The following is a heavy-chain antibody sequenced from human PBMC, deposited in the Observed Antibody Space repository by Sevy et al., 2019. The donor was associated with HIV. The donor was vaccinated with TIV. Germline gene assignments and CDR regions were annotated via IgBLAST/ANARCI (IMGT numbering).Heavy chain of an antibody. V-gene: IGHV3-33*01. CDR1: GFILSNYG. CDR2: IWRDGTNK. Sequence: GGSLRLSCAASGFILSNYGMHWVRQAPGKGVEWVAVIWRDGTNKFYADSVKGRFTFSRDDSKSTLFLQMNSLRADDTAIYYCAREQGPFDAFDIWGQGTMVTVSS. CDR3: AREQGPFDAFDI. J-gene: IGHJ3*02.